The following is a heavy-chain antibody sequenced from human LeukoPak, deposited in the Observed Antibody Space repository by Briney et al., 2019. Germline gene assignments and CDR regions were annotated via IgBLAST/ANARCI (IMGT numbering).Heavy chain of an antibody. J-gene: IGHJ4*02. Sequence: PGGSLRLSCAASGFTFSSYEMNWVRQAPGKGLEWVSYISSGGSTIYYADSVKGRFTISRDNAKNSLYLQVNSLRAEDTAVYYCAREGGLCTNGVCYGGYFDYWGQGTLVTVSS. V-gene: IGHV3-48*03. D-gene: IGHD2-8*01. CDR1: GFTFSSYE. CDR2: ISSGGSTI. CDR3: AREGGLCTNGVCYGGYFDY.